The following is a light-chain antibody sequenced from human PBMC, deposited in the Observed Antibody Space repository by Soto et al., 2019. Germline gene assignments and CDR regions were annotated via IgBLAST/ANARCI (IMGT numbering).Light chain of an antibody. CDR2: AAS. CDR1: QSISSY. Sequence: DIQMTQSPSSLSASVGDRVTITCRASQSISSYLNWYQQKPGKAPNLLIYAASSLQSGVPSRFSGSRSGTDFILTISSLQPEDFATYYCQQSYRTPPTFGQGTKVEIK. J-gene: IGKJ1*01. V-gene: IGKV1-39*01. CDR3: QQSYRTPPT.